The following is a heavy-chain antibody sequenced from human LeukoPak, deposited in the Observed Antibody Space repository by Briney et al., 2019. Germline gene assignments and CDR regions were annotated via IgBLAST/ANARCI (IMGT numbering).Heavy chain of an antibody. CDR3: ARSRGARFAPLDY. V-gene: IGHV4-59*01. Sequence: PSETLSLTCTVSGGSINSYYWSWIRQPPGKGLEWIGYIYYRGSTNYNPSLKSRVTISVDTSKNQFSLNLNSVTTADTAVYYCARSRGARFAPLDYWGQGTLVTVSS. CDR2: IYYRGST. CDR1: GGSINSYY. D-gene: IGHD1-26*01. J-gene: IGHJ4*02.